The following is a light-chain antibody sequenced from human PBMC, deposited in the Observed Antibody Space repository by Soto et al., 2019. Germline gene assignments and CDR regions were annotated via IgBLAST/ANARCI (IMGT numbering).Light chain of an antibody. Sequence: DIQMTQSPSTLSASVGDRVTITCRASQSISSWLAWYQQKPGKAPKLLIYDASSLESGVPSRLSGSGYGTEFTLNISSLQPDDFATYYCNQYNTLLTFGPGTKVDIK. J-gene: IGKJ3*01. V-gene: IGKV1-5*01. CDR1: QSISSW. CDR2: DAS. CDR3: NQYNTLLT.